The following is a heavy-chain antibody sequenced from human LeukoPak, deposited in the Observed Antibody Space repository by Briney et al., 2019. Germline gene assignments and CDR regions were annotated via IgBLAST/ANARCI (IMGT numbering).Heavy chain of an antibody. CDR2: VSAEGTNT. Sequence: PGGSLRLSCAASGFTFNKYWLHWVRQVPGKGLMWVSRVSAEGTNTDYADSARGRFTISRDNAKNSLYLQMNSLRAEDTAVYYCARDSYYDSSGYLGYWGQGTLVTVSS. J-gene: IGHJ4*02. CDR1: GFTFNKYW. CDR3: ARDSYYDSSGYLGY. V-gene: IGHV3-74*01. D-gene: IGHD3-22*01.